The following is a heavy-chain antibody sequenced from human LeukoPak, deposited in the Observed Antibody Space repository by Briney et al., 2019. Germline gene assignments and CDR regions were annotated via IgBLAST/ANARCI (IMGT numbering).Heavy chain of an antibody. D-gene: IGHD2-15*01. CDR3: ARVFGYCSGGSCYRRVSYFDY. Sequence: SETLSLTCAVYGGSFSGYYWSWIRQPPGKGLEWIGEINHSESTNYNPSLKSRVTISVDTSKNQFSLKLSSVTAADTAVYYCARVFGYCSGGSCYRRVSYFDYWGQGTLVTVSS. CDR1: GGSFSGYY. V-gene: IGHV4-34*01. J-gene: IGHJ4*02. CDR2: INHSEST.